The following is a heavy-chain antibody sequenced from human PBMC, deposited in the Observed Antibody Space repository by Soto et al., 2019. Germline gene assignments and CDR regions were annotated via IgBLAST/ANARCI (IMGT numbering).Heavy chain of an antibody. V-gene: IGHV3-53*01. Sequence: EVQLVESGGGLIQPGGSLRLSCAVSGFTVSNNYMSWVRQAPGKGLEGVSVIYSGGYTAYGDSVKGRFTISRDNSKNTQYLKNKSLGAHDQAVFYWGTPPGGGGYWGQGTLVTVSS. D-gene: IGHD2-15*01. J-gene: IGHJ4*02. CDR1: GFTVSNNY. CDR3: GTPPGGGGY. CDR2: IYSGGYT.